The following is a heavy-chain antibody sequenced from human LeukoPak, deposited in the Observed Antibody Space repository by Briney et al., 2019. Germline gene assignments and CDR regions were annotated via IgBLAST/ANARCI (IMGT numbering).Heavy chain of an antibody. CDR1: GYTFTGYY. J-gene: IGHJ4*02. Sequence: GASVKVSCKASGYTFTGYYMHWVRQAPGQRLEWMGWINAGNGRTKYSQQFQGRLAITRDTSANTVYMDLSSLTSEDMAVYYCARGRWVATNQGYYLDDWGQGTLVTVSS. CDR2: INAGNGRT. V-gene: IGHV1-3*03. CDR3: ARGRWVATNQGYYLDD. D-gene: IGHD5-12*01.